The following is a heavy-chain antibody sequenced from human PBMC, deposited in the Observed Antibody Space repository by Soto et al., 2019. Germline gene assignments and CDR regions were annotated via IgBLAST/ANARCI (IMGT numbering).Heavy chain of an antibody. V-gene: IGHV3-11*01. CDR1: GFSLRDHY. CDR2: ISGSDATI. D-gene: IGHD3-10*01. J-gene: IGHJ6*02. CDR3: ARGHYYGVDV. Sequence: GGSLRLSCAASGFSLRDHYLAWIRQAPGKGLEWVSYISGSDATIYYGDPVKGRFTISRDSSKNSVFLQMNSLRGEGTAVYFCARGHYYGVDVWGQGTSVTVSS.